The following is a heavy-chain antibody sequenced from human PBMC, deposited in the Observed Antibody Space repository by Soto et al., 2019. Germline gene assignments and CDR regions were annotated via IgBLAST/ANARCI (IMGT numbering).Heavy chain of an antibody. CDR2: INHSGST. Sequence: SEALSVTRAVYGWSFSGYYWSWIRQPPGKGLEWIGEINHSGSTNYNPSLKSRVTISVETSKNQFSLKLSSVTAADTAVYYCARPRGNWNYWWFDYWGQGTLVTVSS. CDR1: GWSFSGYY. D-gene: IGHD1-7*01. CDR3: ARPRGNWNYWWFDY. J-gene: IGHJ4*02. V-gene: IGHV4-34*01.